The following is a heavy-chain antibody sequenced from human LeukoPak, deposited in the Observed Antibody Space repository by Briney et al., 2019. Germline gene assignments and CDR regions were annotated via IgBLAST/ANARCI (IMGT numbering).Heavy chain of an antibody. CDR3: AKATVTTCSGAYCYPFAY. CDR2: ISGSGGYT. Sequence: GGSLRLSCAASGFTVSDYSMSRVRQAPGKGLEWGSGISGSGGYTDYADSVKGRFTISKDNSKNTLYMRMSRLRAEDTAVYYCAKATVTTCSGAYCYPFAYWSQGTLVTVSS. J-gene: IGHJ4*02. CDR1: GFTVSDYS. V-gene: IGHV3-23*01. D-gene: IGHD2-15*01.